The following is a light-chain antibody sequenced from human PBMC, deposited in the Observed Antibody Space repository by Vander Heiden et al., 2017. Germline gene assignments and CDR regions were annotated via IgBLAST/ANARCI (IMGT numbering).Light chain of an antibody. CDR1: QSISSY. J-gene: IGKJ4*01. Sequence: SSSSLSPSVGDRVTITCRASQSISSYLNWYQQKPGKAPKLLIYAASSLQSGVPSRFSGSGSGTDFTLTISSLQPEDFATYYCQQSDSTPLVFGGGTKVEIK. CDR2: AAS. CDR3: QQSDSTPLV. V-gene: IGKV1-39*01.